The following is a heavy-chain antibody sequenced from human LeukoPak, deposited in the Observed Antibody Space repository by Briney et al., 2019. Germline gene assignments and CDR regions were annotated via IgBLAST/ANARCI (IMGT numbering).Heavy chain of an antibody. J-gene: IGHJ6*04. D-gene: IGHD2-2*01. Sequence: PSETLSLTCTVSGGSISSYYWSWIRHPPGKGRGWGGYIYYSVSTNYTPPLKSRVTISVDTSKNQFSLKLSSVTAADTAVYYCARVFTPGYCSSTSCQDYYYYYGMDVWGKGTTVTVSS. CDR1: GGSISSYY. CDR3: ARVFTPGYCSSTSCQDYYYYYGMDV. V-gene: IGHV4-59*01. CDR2: IYYSVST.